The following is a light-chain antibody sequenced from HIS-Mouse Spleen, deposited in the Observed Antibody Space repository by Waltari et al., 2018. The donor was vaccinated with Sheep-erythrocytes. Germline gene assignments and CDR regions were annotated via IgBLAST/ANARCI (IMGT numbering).Light chain of an antibody. CDR2: DVS. CDR1: SSDVGGYNY. Sequence: QSALTQPRSVSGSPGQSVTIPCTGTSSDVGGYNYVSWYQQPPGKAPKLMLYDVSKRPSGVPDRVSGSKSGNTASLTISGLQAEDEADYYCCSYAGSYNHVFATGTKVTVL. CDR3: CSYAGSYNHV. V-gene: IGLV2-11*01. J-gene: IGLJ1*01.